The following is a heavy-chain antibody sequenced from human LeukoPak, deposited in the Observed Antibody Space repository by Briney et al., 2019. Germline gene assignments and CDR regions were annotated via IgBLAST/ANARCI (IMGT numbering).Heavy chain of an antibody. CDR3: TREFGAFDL. D-gene: IGHD3-10*01. Sequence: GGSLRLSCAASGFTFSSYSMNWVRQAPGRGLEWVSLIESGGRTYYADSVKGRFTVSKDNSKNTVFLQMNNLRVDDTAVYYCTREFGAFDLWGQGTLLIVSS. CDR1: GFTFSSYS. J-gene: IGHJ4*02. V-gene: IGHV3-66*01. CDR2: IESGGRT.